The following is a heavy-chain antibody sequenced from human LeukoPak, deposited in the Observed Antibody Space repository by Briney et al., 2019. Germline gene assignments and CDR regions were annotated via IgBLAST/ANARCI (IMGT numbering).Heavy chain of an antibody. Sequence: PGGSLRLSCVASEFNFFSYGMQWVRQAPGKGLVWVSRIFTDGSTIYSADSVKGRFTVSRDNAKNSLFLRMNSLRAEDTAIYYCAIQITMIVVVPYFDYWGQGTLVTVSS. CDR1: EFNFFSYG. CDR2: IFTDGSTI. D-gene: IGHD3-22*01. V-gene: IGHV3-74*01. CDR3: AIQITMIVVVPYFDY. J-gene: IGHJ4*02.